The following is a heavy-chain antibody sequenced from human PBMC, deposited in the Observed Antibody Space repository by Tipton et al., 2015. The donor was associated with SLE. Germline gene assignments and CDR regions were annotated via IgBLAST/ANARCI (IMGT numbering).Heavy chain of an antibody. J-gene: IGHJ3*02. D-gene: IGHD1-26*01. Sequence: SLRLSCATSGFTFRIYWMTWVRQAPGKGLEWVASINQDGSEQHYVDSVKGRFTISRDNARDSLYLQMNTLRADDTAVYYCARDRVGGAFDIWGQGTMVTVSS. CDR1: GFTFRIYW. CDR3: ARDRVGGAFDI. CDR2: INQDGSEQ. V-gene: IGHV3-7*03.